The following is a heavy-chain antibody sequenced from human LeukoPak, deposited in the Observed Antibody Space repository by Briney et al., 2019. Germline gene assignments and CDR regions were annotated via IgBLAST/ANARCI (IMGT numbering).Heavy chain of an antibody. V-gene: IGHV3-30*18. Sequence: GRSLRLSCAASGFTFSSYGMHWVRQAPGKGLEWVAVISYDGSNKYYADSVKGRFTISRDNSKNTLYLQMNSLRAEDTAVYYCAKDLVGIFGVVDYWGQGTLVTVSS. CDR1: GFTFSSYG. CDR3: AKDLVGIFGVVDY. J-gene: IGHJ4*02. D-gene: IGHD3-3*01. CDR2: ISYDGSNK.